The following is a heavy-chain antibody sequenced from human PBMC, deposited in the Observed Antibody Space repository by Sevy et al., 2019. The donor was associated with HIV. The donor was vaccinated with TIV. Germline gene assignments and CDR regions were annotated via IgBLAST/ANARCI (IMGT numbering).Heavy chain of an antibody. CDR3: TRWKAAQSIFDY. CDR2: LKSDVYGGTV. J-gene: IGHJ4*02. D-gene: IGHD6-13*01. V-gene: IGHV3-49*04. CDR1: GFTFGDYC. Sequence: GGSMRLSCTASGFTFGDYCMSWVRQAPGKGLEWVAFLKSDVYGGTVDHAASVRGRYVISRDDSKTIAYLQMNDLKTEDTGVYYCTRWKAAQSIFDYWGQGALVTVSS.